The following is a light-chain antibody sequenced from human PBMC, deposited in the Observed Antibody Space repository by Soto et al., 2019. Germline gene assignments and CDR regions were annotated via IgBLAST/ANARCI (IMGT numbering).Light chain of an antibody. J-gene: IGKJ1*01. CDR3: QQYSSFST. CDR1: QSVSSSH. V-gene: IGKV3-20*01. Sequence: ENVLTQSPGTLSLSPGERATLSCRASQSVSSSHLAWYQQKPGQAPRLLMYGASSRATGIPDRFSGGGSGAEFTLTISSLQPDDFATYHCQQYSSFSTFGQGTKVDIK. CDR2: GAS.